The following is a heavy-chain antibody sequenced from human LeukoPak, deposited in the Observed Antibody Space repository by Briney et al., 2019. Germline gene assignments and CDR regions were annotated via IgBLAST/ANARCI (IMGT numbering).Heavy chain of an antibody. J-gene: IGHJ4*02. V-gene: IGHV3-23*01. D-gene: IGHD3-3*01. CDR2: ISGSGGST. CDR1: GFTFSSSA. CDR3: ATFGVIVRNNYLDY. Sequence: GGSLRLSCAASGFTFSSSAMSWVRQAPGKGLEWVSAISGSGGSTYYADSVKGRFTISRDNSENTLYLQMNSLRAEDTALYYCATFGVIVRNNYLDYWGQGALVAVSS.